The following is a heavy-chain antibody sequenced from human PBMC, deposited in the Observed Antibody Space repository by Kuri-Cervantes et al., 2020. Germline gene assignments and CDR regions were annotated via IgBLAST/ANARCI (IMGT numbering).Heavy chain of an antibody. Sequence: LSLTCAASGFTFNDYYMGWIRQAPGKGLEWVSSISSSSSYIYYADSVKGRFTISRDNAKNSLYLQMNSLRAEDTAVYYCARAHIVVVTHDAFDIWAQGTMVTVSS. CDR3: ARAHIVVVTHDAFDI. V-gene: IGHV3-11*06. J-gene: IGHJ3*02. CDR1: GFTFNDYY. D-gene: IGHD2-21*02. CDR2: ISSSSSYI.